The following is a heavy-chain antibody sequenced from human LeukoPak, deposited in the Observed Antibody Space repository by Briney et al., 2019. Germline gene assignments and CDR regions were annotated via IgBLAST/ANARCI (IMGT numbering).Heavy chain of an antibody. CDR3: VKDGDDSGSYLVY. V-gene: IGHV3-30*02. Sequence: GGSLSLSWAASGFPFRIYGLHWVRRAPARGLEGWAFIPYDGNNEYYADSVKGRFTIFRDNSKNTLYLQMNSLRVEDTAVYYCVKDGDDSGSYLVYWGQGTLVTVSS. J-gene: IGHJ4*02. D-gene: IGHD1-26*01. CDR1: GFPFRIYG. CDR2: IPYDGNNE.